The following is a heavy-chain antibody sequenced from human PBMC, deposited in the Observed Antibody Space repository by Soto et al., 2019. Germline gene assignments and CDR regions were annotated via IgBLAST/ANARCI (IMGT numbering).Heavy chain of an antibody. D-gene: IGHD2-21*01. Sequence: ASVKVSCKASGYTFTENQIPWLRRAPGQRLQWLGRLDPKSGDTTFAPTFQGRVTMTRDTSTNTAYLELTRLTSDDTAIYYCARRHLLDSIRWCVDPWGLGTRVTVSS. J-gene: IGHJ5*02. CDR1: GYTFTENQ. CDR3: ARRHLLDSIRWCVDP. V-gene: IGHV1-2*02. CDR2: LDPKSGDT.